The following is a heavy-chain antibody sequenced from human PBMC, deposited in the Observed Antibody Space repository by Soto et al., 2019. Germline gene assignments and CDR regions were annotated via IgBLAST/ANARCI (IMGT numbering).Heavy chain of an antibody. Sequence: VASVKVSCKASGYTFTSYYMHWVRQAPGQGLEWMGIINPSGGSTSYAQKFQGRVTMTRDTSTSTVYMELSSLRSEDTAVYFCARDALDCTNGVCYFDYWGQGTLVTVSS. D-gene: IGHD2-8*01. V-gene: IGHV1-46*03. J-gene: IGHJ4*02. CDR1: GYTFTSYY. CDR2: INPSGGST. CDR3: ARDALDCTNGVCYFDY.